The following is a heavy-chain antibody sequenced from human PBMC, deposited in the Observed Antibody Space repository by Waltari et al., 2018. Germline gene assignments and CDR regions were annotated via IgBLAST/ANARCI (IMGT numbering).Heavy chain of an antibody. D-gene: IGHD6-19*01. J-gene: IGHJ4*02. Sequence: QVQLQQWGAGLLKPSETLSLPCAVYGGSFSGYYWSWIRPPPGKGLEWIGEINHSGSTNYNPSLKSRVTISVDTSKNQFSLKLSSVTAADTAVYYCARGKWLVGGAPAGYWGQGTLVTVSS. V-gene: IGHV4-34*01. CDR3: ARGKWLVGGAPAGY. CDR1: GGSFSGYY. CDR2: INHSGST.